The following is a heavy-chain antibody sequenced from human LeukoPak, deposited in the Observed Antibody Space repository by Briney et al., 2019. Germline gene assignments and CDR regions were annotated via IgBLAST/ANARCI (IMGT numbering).Heavy chain of an antibody. J-gene: IGHJ6*03. D-gene: IGHD1-14*01. CDR3: ARDFGTSPEFYYYYMDV. CDR1: GYTFTNYG. CDR2: MHPNSGNT. Sequence: GASVKVSCKALGYTFTNYGISWVRQATGQGLEWMGWMHPNSGNTGYAQNFQGRVTMTRNTSISTAYMELSSLRSEDTAVYYCARDFGTSPEFYYYYMDVWGKGTTVTVSS. V-gene: IGHV1-8*01.